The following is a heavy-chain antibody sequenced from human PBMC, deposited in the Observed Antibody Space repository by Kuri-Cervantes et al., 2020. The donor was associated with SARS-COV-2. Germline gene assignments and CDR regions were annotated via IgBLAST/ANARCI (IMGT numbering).Heavy chain of an antibody. J-gene: IGHJ4*02. D-gene: IGHD3-22*01. V-gene: IGHV3-23*01. CDR2: ISGSGGST. Sequence: GESLKISCAASGFTFSSYAMSWVRQAPGKGLEWVSAISGSGGSTYYADSVKGRFTISRDNSKNTLYLQMNSLRAEDTAVYYCARPYDEGPTTPNWGQGTLVTVSS. CDR3: ARPYDEGPTTPN. CDR1: GFTFSSYA.